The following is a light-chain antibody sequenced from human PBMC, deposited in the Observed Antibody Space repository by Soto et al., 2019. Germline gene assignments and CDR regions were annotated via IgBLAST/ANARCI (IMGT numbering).Light chain of an antibody. CDR3: GTWDSSLSAGV. CDR2: DDN. Sequence: QSVLTQPPSVSAAPGQKVTISCSGSSSNIGSNYVSWYQQLPGTAPKLLIYDDNKRPSGIPDRFSGSKSGTSATLGITGLQTGDEADYYCGTWDSSLSAGVFGGGNKLTVL. CDR1: SSNIGSNY. V-gene: IGLV1-51*01. J-gene: IGLJ2*01.